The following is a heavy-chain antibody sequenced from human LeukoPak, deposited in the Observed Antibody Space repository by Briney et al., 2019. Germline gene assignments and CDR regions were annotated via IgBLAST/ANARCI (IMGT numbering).Heavy chain of an antibody. D-gene: IGHD2-15*01. CDR1: GFTFSSYA. Sequence: GGSLRLSCAASGFTFSSYAMHWVRQAPGKGLEWVAVISYDGSNKYYADSVKGRFTISRDNSKNTLYLQMNSLRAEDMAVYYCARDKGYCSGGSCYYFDYWGQGTLVTVSS. V-gene: IGHV3-30-3*01. CDR3: ARDKGYCSGGSCYYFDY. CDR2: ISYDGSNK. J-gene: IGHJ4*02.